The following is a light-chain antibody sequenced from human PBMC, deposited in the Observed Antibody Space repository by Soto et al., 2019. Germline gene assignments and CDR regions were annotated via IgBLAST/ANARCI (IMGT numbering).Light chain of an antibody. V-gene: IGKV3-15*01. Sequence: DTELTQSPATLSVSPGERATLSCRASQNVGSNLAWCQQKAGQAPSLLIYGASTRAFGVAARFSGGGSGTEFTLTISSLQSEDFAVYHCQQYNNGPPWTFGQGTKVDIK. CDR3: QQYNNGPPWT. CDR1: QNVGSN. CDR2: GAS. J-gene: IGKJ1*01.